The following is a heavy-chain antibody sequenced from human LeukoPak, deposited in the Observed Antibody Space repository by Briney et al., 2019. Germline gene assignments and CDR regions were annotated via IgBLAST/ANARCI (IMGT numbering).Heavy chain of an antibody. CDR3: VREYSSSSGRAFDM. J-gene: IGHJ3*02. CDR2: ISTDGSSS. V-gene: IGHV3-74*01. D-gene: IGHD6-6*01. Sequence: GGSLRLSCAASGFTFSSYWMHWVRQAPGKGLVWVSRISTDGSSSNSADSVKGRLTISRDNAKNTLYLQMNSLRAEDTAVYYCVREYSSSSGRAFDMWGQGTMVTVSP. CDR1: GFTFSSYW.